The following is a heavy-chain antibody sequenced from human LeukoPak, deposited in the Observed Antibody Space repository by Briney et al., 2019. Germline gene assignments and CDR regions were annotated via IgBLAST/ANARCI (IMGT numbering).Heavy chain of an antibody. CDR1: GGSISSYY. V-gene: IGHV4-4*07. Sequence: PSETLSLTCTVSGGSISSYYWSWIRQPAGKGLEWIGRIYTSGGTNYNPSLKSRVTMSVDTSKNQFSLKLSSVTAADTAVYYCARDYCSSTSCYPYYFDYWGQGTLVTVSS. CDR2: IYTSGGT. D-gene: IGHD2-2*01. J-gene: IGHJ4*02. CDR3: ARDYCSSTSCYPYYFDY.